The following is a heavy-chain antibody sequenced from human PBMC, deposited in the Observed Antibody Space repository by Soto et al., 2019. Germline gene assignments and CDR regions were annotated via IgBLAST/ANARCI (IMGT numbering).Heavy chain of an antibody. Sequence: PSETLSLTCTVSGGSISSYYWSWIRQPPGKGLEWIGYIYYSGSTNYNPSLKSRVTISVDTSKNQFSLKLSSVTAADTAVYYCARDQVAATLNYYYYYGMDVWGQGTTVTVSS. CDR2: IYYSGST. V-gene: IGHV4-59*01. CDR1: GGSISSYY. D-gene: IGHD2-15*01. CDR3: ARDQVAATLNYYYYYGMDV. J-gene: IGHJ6*02.